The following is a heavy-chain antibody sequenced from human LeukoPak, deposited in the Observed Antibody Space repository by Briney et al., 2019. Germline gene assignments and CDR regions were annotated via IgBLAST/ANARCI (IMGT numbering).Heavy chain of an antibody. J-gene: IGHJ6*02. CDR3: ATSIRYWSSTSCYYGMDV. CDR2: FDPEDGET. Sequence: ASVKVSCKVSVYTLTELSMHWVRQAPGKGLEGVGGFDPEDGETIYAQKFQGRVTMTEDTSTDTAYMELSSLRSEDTAVYYCATSIRYWSSTSCYYGMDVWGQGTTVTVSS. D-gene: IGHD2-2*01. CDR1: VYTLTELS. V-gene: IGHV1-24*01.